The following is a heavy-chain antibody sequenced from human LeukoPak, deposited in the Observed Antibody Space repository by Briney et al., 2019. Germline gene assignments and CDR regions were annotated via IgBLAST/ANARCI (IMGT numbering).Heavy chain of an antibody. D-gene: IGHD1-26*01. V-gene: IGHV3-30*02. CDR1: EFTFSAYG. CDR3: AKTWEPKFGFDY. CDR2: IRYDGSNK. Sequence: GGSLRLSCAASEFTFSAYGMHWVRQAPGKGLDWVAFIRYDGSNKYYADSVKGRFTISKDNSRNTLYLLMNSLRPEDTAIYYCAKTWEPKFGFDYWGQGTLVTVSS. J-gene: IGHJ4*02.